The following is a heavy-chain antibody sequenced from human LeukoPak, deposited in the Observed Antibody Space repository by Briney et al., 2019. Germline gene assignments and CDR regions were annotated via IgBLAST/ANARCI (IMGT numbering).Heavy chain of an antibody. D-gene: IGHD2-15*01. CDR2: IYASGST. V-gene: IGHV4-4*09. CDR3: ARHSTTYCDGASCGRHMDV. J-gene: IGHJ6*03. Sequence: SETLSLTCTVSGGSISSFYWSWIRQPTGKGLEWIGYIYASGSTKYNPSLKSRVAISIDTSRNQLSLKLNSVTAADTAVYYCARHSTTYCDGASCGRHMDVWGKGTTVIVSS. CDR1: GGSISSFY.